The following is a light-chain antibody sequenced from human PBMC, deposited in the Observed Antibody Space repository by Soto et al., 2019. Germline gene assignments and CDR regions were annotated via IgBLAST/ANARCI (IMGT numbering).Light chain of an antibody. CDR3: QQYDSSPGLT. CDR1: QNVRSN. V-gene: IGKV3D-15*01. CDR2: GAS. J-gene: IGKJ4*01. Sequence: EIVMTQSPATLSVSPGERATLSCRSSQNVRSNLAWYQQKPGQAPRLLIYGASTRATGIPDRFSGSGSGTDFTLTISRLEPEDLAVYYCQQYDSSPGLTFGGGTKVDI.